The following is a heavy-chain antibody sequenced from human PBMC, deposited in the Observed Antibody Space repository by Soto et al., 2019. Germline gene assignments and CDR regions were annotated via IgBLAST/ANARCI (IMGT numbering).Heavy chain of an antibody. CDR3: AKGLLGYCTNGVCPNFDY. CDR1: GFTFSSYA. D-gene: IGHD2-8*01. CDR2: ISGSGGST. J-gene: IGHJ4*02. Sequence: PGGSLRLSCAASGFTFSSYAMSWVRQAPGKGLEWVSAISGSGGSTYYADSVKGRFTISRDNSKNTLYLQMNSLRAEDTAVYYCAKGLLGYCTNGVCPNFDYWGQGTLVTVSS. V-gene: IGHV3-23*01.